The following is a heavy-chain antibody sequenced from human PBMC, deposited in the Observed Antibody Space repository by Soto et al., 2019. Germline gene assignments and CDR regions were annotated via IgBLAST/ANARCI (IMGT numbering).Heavy chain of an antibody. D-gene: IGHD3-22*01. V-gene: IGHV5-10-1*01. CDR2: IDPSDSQT. J-gene: IGHJ5*02. Sequence: GESLKISCKGSGYSFAGYWITWVRQKPGKGLEWMGRIDPSDSQTYYSPSFRGHVTISATKSITTVFLQWSSLRASDTAMYYCARQIYDSDTGPGYNWFDPWGQGTLVTVSS. CDR1: GYSFAGYW. CDR3: ARQIYDSDTGPGYNWFDP.